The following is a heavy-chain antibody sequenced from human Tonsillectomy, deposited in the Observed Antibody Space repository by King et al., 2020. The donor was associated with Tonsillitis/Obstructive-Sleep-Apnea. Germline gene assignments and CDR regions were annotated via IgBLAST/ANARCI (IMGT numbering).Heavy chain of an antibody. J-gene: IGHJ4*02. CDR3: ARDQGRHSYGHDY. D-gene: IGHD5-18*01. Sequence: VQLVESGGGVVQPGRSLRLSCVASGFTFNTFAMHWVRQAPGKGLEWVAVISYDGSNEYHIDSVKGRFTISRDNSKNTLYLQMNSLRAEDTAVYYCARDQGRHSYGHDYWGQGTLVTVSS. V-gene: IGHV3-30*04. CDR1: GFTFNTFA. CDR2: ISYDGSNE.